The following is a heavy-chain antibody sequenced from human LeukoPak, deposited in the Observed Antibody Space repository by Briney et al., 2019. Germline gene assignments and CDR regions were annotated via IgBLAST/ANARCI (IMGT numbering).Heavy chain of an antibody. CDR3: ARDIAVSGNYFDY. J-gene: IGHJ4*02. CDR2: INSDMSST. D-gene: IGHD6-19*01. Sequence: PGGSLRLSCAASGFTLSNHRMHWVRQAPGKGLVWVSRINSDMSSTNYADSVKGRFTISRDNAKNTLYLQMNSLRAEDTAVYYCARDIAVSGNYFDYWGQGTLVTVSS. CDR1: GFTLSNHR. V-gene: IGHV3-74*01.